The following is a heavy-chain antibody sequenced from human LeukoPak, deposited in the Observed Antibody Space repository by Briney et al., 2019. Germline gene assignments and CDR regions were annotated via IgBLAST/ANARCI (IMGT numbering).Heavy chain of an antibody. Sequence: PGGSLRLSCAASGFTVSSTYMSWVRQAPGKGLEWVSVIYSGGSTYYADSVKGRFTISRDNSKNTLYLQMNSLGAEDTAAYYCARDSNYDYWGQGTLVTVSS. D-gene: IGHD6-13*01. J-gene: IGHJ4*02. CDR1: GFTVSSTY. CDR2: IYSGGST. CDR3: ARDSNYDY. V-gene: IGHV3-66*02.